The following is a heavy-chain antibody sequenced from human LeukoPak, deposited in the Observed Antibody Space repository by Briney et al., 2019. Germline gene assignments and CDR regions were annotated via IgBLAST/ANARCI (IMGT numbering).Heavy chain of an antibody. CDR3: AKETRRIAAAVAAFDI. CDR2: FYHCGST. CDR1: GYSLSSGYY. Sequence: SETLSLTCAVSGYSLSSGYYWGWVRQPPGKGVEGSGSFYHCGSTFYNQFLRSRVIISVATSKTQLSLKLNSVTAADTAVYYCAKETRRIAAAVAAFDIWGQGTMVTVSS. D-gene: IGHD6-13*01. V-gene: IGHV4-38-2*02. J-gene: IGHJ3*02.